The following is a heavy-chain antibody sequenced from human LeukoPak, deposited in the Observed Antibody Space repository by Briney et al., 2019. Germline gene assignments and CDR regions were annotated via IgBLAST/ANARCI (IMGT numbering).Heavy chain of an antibody. CDR1: GGSISTYY. V-gene: IGHV4-59*08. Sequence: PSETLSLTCTVSGGSISTYYWSWIRQPPGKGLEWIGYIYYSGSTNYNPSLKSRVTISVDTSKNQFSLKLSSVTAADTAVYYCARQIRRGNYYYGSGSYPDYWGQGTLVTVSS. J-gene: IGHJ4*02. D-gene: IGHD3-10*01. CDR2: IYYSGST. CDR3: ARQIRRGNYYYGSGSYPDY.